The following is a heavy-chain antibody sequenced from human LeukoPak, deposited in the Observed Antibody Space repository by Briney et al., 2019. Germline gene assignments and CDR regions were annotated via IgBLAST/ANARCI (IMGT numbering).Heavy chain of an antibody. CDR1: GFTFSDYY. CDR3: ARGGAHGMDF. V-gene: IGHV3-11*01. J-gene: IGHJ6*02. Sequence: GGSLRLSCAASGFTFSDYYMTWIRQAPGKGLEWVSYISGVASDIHYGDSVKGRFTISRDNAKNSVYLQMNSLRVEDTAVYYCARGGAHGMDFWSQGTTVTVSS. CDR2: ISGVASDI. D-gene: IGHD1-26*01.